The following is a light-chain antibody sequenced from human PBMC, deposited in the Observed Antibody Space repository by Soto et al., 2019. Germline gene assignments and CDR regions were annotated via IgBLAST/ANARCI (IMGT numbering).Light chain of an antibody. V-gene: IGKV3-20*01. Sequence: EIVLTQSPCTLSLSPGERVTLSCRASQSVYNNYLAWYQQRPGQAPRTLIYGASSRATGIPDRFSGSGSGTDFTISISGLEPEDSEVYYCQQYGNSLTFGGGTKVEIK. CDR2: GAS. J-gene: IGKJ4*01. CDR3: QQYGNSLT. CDR1: QSVYNNY.